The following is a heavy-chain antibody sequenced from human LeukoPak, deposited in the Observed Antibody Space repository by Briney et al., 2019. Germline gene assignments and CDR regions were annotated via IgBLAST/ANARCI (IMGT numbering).Heavy chain of an antibody. V-gene: IGHV4-61*02. J-gene: IGHJ4*02. Sequence: SETLSLTCTVSGGSISSGSYYWSWIRQPAGKGLEWIGRIYISGSTNYNPSLKSRVTISVDTSKNQFSLKLSSVTAADTAVYYCARARYYDILTGYYAFDYWGQGTLVTVSS. CDR1: GGSISSGSYY. CDR2: IYISGST. CDR3: ARARYYDILTGYYAFDY. D-gene: IGHD3-9*01.